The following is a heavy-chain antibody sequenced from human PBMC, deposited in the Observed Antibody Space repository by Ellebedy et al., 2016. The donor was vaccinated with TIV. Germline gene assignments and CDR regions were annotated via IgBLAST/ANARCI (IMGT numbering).Heavy chain of an antibody. Sequence: GESLKISCAASGFTFSISAMSWVRQAPGKGLERVAVISYDGSNKYYADSVKGRFTISRDNSKNPLYLQMNSLRAEDTAVYYCARDLSHIVVVVAALDYWGQGTLVTVSS. D-gene: IGHD2-15*01. V-gene: IGHV3-30-3*01. J-gene: IGHJ4*02. CDR2: ISYDGSNK. CDR1: GFTFSISA. CDR3: ARDLSHIVVVVAALDY.